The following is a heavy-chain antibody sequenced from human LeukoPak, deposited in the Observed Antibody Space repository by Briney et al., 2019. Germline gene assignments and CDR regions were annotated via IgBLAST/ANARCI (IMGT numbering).Heavy chain of an antibody. J-gene: IGHJ4*02. CDR1: GFTFSDYY. Sequence: GGSLRLSCAASGFTFSDYYMSWIRQAPGKGLEWVSYISSSGSTIYYADSVKGRFIISRDNSKNTLYLQMNSLRAEDTAVYSCAIVRGSGSYYSYYFDYWGQGTLVTVSS. D-gene: IGHD1-26*01. V-gene: IGHV3-11*01. CDR2: ISSSGSTI. CDR3: AIVRGSGSYYSYYFDY.